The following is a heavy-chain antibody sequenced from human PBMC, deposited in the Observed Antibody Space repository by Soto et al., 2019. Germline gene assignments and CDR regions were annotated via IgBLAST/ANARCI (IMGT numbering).Heavy chain of an antibody. Sequence: QLQLQESGPGLVKPSETLSLTCTVSGGSISSSSYYWGWIRQPPGKGLEWIGNIYYSGNTYYNPSLKTRXXIXVXTSKNQFSLKLSSVTAADTAVYYCARRGRYDQPFDYWGQGTLVTVSS. CDR2: IYYSGNT. J-gene: IGHJ4*02. CDR3: ARRGRYDQPFDY. D-gene: IGHD1-26*01. CDR1: GGSISSSSYY. V-gene: IGHV4-39*01.